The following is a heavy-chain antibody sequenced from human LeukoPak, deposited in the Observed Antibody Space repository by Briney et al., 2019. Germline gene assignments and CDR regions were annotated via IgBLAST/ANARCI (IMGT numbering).Heavy chain of an antibody. CDR2: IYYSGST. D-gene: IGHD6-19*01. CDR1: GGSISSSSYY. CDR3: ARGGSSGWYPPYNWFDP. J-gene: IGHJ5*02. V-gene: IGHV4-39*07. Sequence: SETLSLTCTVSGGSISSSSYYWGWIRQPPGKGLEWIGSIYYSGSTYYNPSLKSRVTISVDTSKNQFSLKLSSVTAADTAVYYCARGGSSGWYPPYNWFDPWGQGTLVTVSS.